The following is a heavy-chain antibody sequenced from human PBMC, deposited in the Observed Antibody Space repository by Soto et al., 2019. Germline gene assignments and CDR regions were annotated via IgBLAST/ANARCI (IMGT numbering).Heavy chain of an antibody. Sequence: LSLTCTVSGGSISSYYWSWIRQPPGKGLEWIGYIYYSGSTNYNPSLKSRVTISVDTSKNQFSLKLSSVTAADTAVYYCARAAYYYDTRPFDYWGQGTLVTVSS. CDR1: GGSISSYY. D-gene: IGHD3-22*01. V-gene: IGHV4-59*01. J-gene: IGHJ4*02. CDR3: ARAAYYYDTRPFDY. CDR2: IYYSGST.